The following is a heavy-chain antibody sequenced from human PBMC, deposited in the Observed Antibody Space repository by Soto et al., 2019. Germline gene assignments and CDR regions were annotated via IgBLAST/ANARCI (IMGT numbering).Heavy chain of an antibody. V-gene: IGHV5-10-1*01. CDR3: ASSPRGYCSSTSCRELGNYYGMDV. Sequence: PGESLKISCKGSGYSFTSYWISWVRQMPGKGLEWMGRIDPSDSYTNYSPSFQGHVTILADKSISTAYLQWSSLKASDTAMYYCASSPRGYCSSTSCRELGNYYGMDVWGQGTTVTVSS. CDR1: GYSFTSYW. J-gene: IGHJ6*02. D-gene: IGHD2-2*01. CDR2: IDPSDSYT.